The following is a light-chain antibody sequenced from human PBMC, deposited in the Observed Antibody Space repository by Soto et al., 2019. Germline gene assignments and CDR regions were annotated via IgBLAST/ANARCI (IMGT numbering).Light chain of an antibody. CDR3: QQYYSYPWT. J-gene: IGKJ1*01. V-gene: IGKV1-8*01. Sequence: AIRMTQSPSSLSASTGDRVTITCRASQGISSYLAWYQQKPGKAPKLLIYAASPLQSGVPSRFSGSGSGTDFTLTISCLQSEEFATYYCQQYYSYPWTFGQGTKVEIK. CDR1: QGISSY. CDR2: AAS.